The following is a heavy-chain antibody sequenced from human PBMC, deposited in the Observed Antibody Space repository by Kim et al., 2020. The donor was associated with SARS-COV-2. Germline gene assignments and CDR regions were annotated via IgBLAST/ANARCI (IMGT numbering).Heavy chain of an antibody. J-gene: IGHJ4*02. Sequence: GGSLRLSCTASGFTFGDYAMSWFRQAPGRGLEWVGFIRGKAYGGTTEYAASVKCRFTISRDDSKSIAYLHMNSLKTEDTAVYYCTGPYDSSDSWGQGTLVTVSS. CDR2: IRGKAYGGTT. D-gene: IGHD3-22*01. CDR3: TGPYDSSDS. CDR1: GFTFGDYA. V-gene: IGHV3-49*03.